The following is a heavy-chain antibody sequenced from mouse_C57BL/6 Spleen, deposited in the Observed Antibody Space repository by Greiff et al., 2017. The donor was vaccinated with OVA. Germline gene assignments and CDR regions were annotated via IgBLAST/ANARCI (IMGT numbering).Heavy chain of an antibody. CDR2: IRNKANGYTT. CDR3: ARYRGLLWYFDV. CDR1: GFTFTDYY. D-gene: IGHD1-1*01. Sequence: EVHLVESGGGLVQPGGSLSLSCAASGFTFTDYYMSWVRQPPGKALEWLGFIRNKANGYTTEYSASVKGRFTISRDNSQSILYLQMNALRAEDSATYYCARYRGLLWYFDVWGTGTTVTVSS. V-gene: IGHV7-3*01. J-gene: IGHJ1*03.